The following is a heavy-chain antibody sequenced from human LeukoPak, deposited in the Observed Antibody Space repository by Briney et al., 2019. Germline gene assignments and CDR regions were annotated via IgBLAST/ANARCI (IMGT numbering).Heavy chain of an antibody. CDR3: ARDLFRPPAPFG. V-gene: IGHV3-30*01. CDR1: GFTFSSYG. CDR2: ISHDGSNK. J-gene: IGHJ4*02. Sequence: PGGSLRLSCAASGFTFSSYGMHWVRQAPGEGLEWVAVISHDGSNKYDADSVKGRFTISRDNSKNTLYLQMNSLRGEDTAVYYCARDLFRPPAPFGWGQGTLVTVSS. D-gene: IGHD3-10*01.